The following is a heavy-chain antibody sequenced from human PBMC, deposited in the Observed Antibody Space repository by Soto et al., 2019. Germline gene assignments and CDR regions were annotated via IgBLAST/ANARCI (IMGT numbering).Heavy chain of an antibody. CDR3: ARHPRTGYSYYMDV. CDR1: GGSISTYY. Sequence: QVQLQESGPGLVKPSETLSLTCTVSGGSISTYYWSWIRQPPGKGLEWSGNIYYSGSTNYNPSLESRVTISVDTSKKQFSLKLSSVTAADTAVYYCARHPRTGYSYYMDVWGKGTTVTVSS. CDR2: IYYSGST. J-gene: IGHJ6*03. V-gene: IGHV4-59*08.